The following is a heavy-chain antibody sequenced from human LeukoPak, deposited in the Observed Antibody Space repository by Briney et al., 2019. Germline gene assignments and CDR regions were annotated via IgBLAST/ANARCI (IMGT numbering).Heavy chain of an antibody. CDR2: ISYIGST. CDR1: ADSFSSHY. J-gene: IGHJ3*02. D-gene: IGHD4-17*01. CDR3: ARDLVTVTKGFDI. Sequence: KSSETLSLTCVVSADSFSSHYWTWIRQPPGKGLEWIGYISYIGSTNYNPSLKSRVTISIDTSKNQSSLKLSSVTTADTAVYYCARDLVTVTKGFDIWGQGTMVSVSS. V-gene: IGHV4-59*11.